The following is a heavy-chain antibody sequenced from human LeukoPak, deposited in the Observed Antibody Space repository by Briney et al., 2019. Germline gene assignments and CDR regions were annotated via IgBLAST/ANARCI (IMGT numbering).Heavy chain of an antibody. CDR3: ARDLAYYDILTGYYPRTFDY. D-gene: IGHD3-9*01. Sequence: ASVKVSCKTSGYTLTKFGITWVRQAPGQGLEWMGWISVYNGNTNYAQKFQDRVTVTTDTSTSTAYMELRSLRSDDTAVYYCARDLAYYDILTGYYPRTFDYWGQGTLVTVSS. CDR2: ISVYNGNT. V-gene: IGHV1-18*01. CDR1: GYTLTKFG. J-gene: IGHJ4*02.